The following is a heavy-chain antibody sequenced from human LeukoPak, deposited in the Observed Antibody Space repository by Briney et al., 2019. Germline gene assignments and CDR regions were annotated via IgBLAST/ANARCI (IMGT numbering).Heavy chain of an antibody. D-gene: IGHD3-16*02. V-gene: IGHV3-30*18. CDR3: AKVKDDGYLKNYLDY. CDR2: ISYDGSNK. CDR1: GFTFSNYG. J-gene: IGHJ4*02. Sequence: QTGGSLRLSCAASGFTFSNYGMRWVRQAPGKGLEWVAVISYDGSNKYYADSVKGRFTISRDKSKNTLYLQMNSLRAEDTAMYYCAKVKDDGYLKNYLDYWGQGTLVTVSS.